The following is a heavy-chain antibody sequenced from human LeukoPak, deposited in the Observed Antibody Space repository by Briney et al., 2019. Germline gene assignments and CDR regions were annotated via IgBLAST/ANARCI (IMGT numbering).Heavy chain of an antibody. J-gene: IGHJ4*02. CDR3: ARDPPYYDSSGYYYDY. D-gene: IGHD3-22*01. Sequence: PGGSLRLSCAASGFTFSTYSMNWVRQAPGKGLEWVSSFSGSSIYIYYAVSVKGRFTISRDNAKNSLYLQMNSMRAEDTAVYYCARDPPYYDSSGYYYDYWGQGTLVTVSS. V-gene: IGHV3-21*01. CDR2: FSGSSIYI. CDR1: GFTFSTYS.